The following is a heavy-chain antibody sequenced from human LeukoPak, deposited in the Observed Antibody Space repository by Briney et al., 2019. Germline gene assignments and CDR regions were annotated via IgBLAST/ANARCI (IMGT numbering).Heavy chain of an antibody. D-gene: IGHD3-22*01. CDR1: GGSIRSSSYY. Sequence: PSETLSLTCTVSGGSIRSSSYYWAWIRQPPGKGLEWIGNIYYSGSTYYNPSLKSRVTISVDTSKNQFSLKLSSVTAADTAVYFCALSTYYYDSSGIFWGQGTLVTVSS. J-gene: IGHJ4*02. V-gene: IGHV4-39*01. CDR3: ALSTYYYDSSGIF. CDR2: IYYSGST.